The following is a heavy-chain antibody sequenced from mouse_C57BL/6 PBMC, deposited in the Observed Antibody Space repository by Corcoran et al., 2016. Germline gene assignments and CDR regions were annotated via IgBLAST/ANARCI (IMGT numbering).Heavy chain of an antibody. CDR3: ARYYLYFDY. Sequence: QVQLKQSGAELVRPGASVKLSCKASGYTFTDYYINWVKQRPGQGLEWIARIYPGSGNTYYNEKFKGKATLTAEKSSSTAYMQLSSLTSEDSAVYFCARYYLYFDYWGQGTTLTVSS. V-gene: IGHV1-76*01. CDR2: IYPGSGNT. J-gene: IGHJ2*01. CDR1: GYTFTDYY. D-gene: IGHD1-1*01.